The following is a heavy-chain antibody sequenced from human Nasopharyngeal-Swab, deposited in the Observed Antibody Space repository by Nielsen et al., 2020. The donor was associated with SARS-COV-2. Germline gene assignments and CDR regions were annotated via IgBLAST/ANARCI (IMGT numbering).Heavy chain of an antibody. J-gene: IGHJ4*02. CDR3: ARSWVPSHYYDSPYFDY. CDR2: ISAYNGNT. D-gene: IGHD3-22*01. Sequence: ASVKVSCKASGYTFTSYGISWVRQAPGQGLEWMGWISAYNGNTNYAQKLQGRVTMTPDTSTSTAYLELRSLRSDDTAVYYCARSWVPSHYYDSPYFDYWGQGTLVTVSS. CDR1: GYTFTSYG. V-gene: IGHV1-18*01.